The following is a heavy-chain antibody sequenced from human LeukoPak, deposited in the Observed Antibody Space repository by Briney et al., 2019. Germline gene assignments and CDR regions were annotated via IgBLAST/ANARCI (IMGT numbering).Heavy chain of an antibody. J-gene: IGHJ6*02. CDR3: ARDPPITMIVVDYGMDV. CDR2: IKQDGSEK. D-gene: IGHD3-22*01. CDR1: GFTFSSYW. Sequence: GGSLRLSCAASGFTFSSYWMSWVRQAPGKGLEWVANIKQDGSEKYYVDSVKGRFTISRDNAKNSLYLQMNSLRAEDTAVYYCARDPPITMIVVDYGMDVWGQGTTATVSS. V-gene: IGHV3-7*01.